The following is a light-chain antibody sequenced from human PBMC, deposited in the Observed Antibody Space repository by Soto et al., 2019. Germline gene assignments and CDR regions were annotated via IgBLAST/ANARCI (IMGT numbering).Light chain of an antibody. V-gene: IGKV3-20*01. CDR2: DAS. CDR3: QHYGGSYT. J-gene: IGKJ3*01. CDR1: QSVSSY. Sequence: EIVLTQSPATLSLSPGERATLSCRASQSVSSYLAWYQQKPGQAPRLLIYDASSRATGIPYRFSGSGSGTDFTLTISRLEPEDFAVYYCQHYGGSYTFGPGTKVDIK.